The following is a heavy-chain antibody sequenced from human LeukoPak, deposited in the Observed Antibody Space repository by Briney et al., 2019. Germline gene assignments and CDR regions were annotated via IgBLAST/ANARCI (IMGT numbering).Heavy chain of an antibody. CDR3: ARAGYCSSTSCYESYFDY. CDR1: GGSFSGYY. Sequence: SETLSLTCAVYGGSFSGYYWSWIRQPPGKGLEWIGEINHSGSTNYNPSLKSRVTISVDTSKNQFSLKLSSVTAADTAVYYCARAGYCSSTSCYESYFDYWGQGTLVTVSS. CDR2: INHSGST. D-gene: IGHD2-2*01. V-gene: IGHV4-34*09. J-gene: IGHJ4*02.